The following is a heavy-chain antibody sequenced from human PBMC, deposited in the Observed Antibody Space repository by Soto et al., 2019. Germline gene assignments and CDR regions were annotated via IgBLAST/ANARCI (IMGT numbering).Heavy chain of an antibody. V-gene: IGHV3-21*01. CDR1: GFTFSSYS. CDR2: ISSSSSYI. CDR3: ARAEGYEDYYYYGMDV. J-gene: IGHJ6*02. Sequence: GGSLRLSCAASGFTFSSYSMNWVRQAPGKGLEWVSSISSSSSYIYYADSVKGRFTISRDNAKNSLYLQMNSLRAEDTAVYYCARAEGYEDYYYYGMDVWGQGTPVTVSS. D-gene: IGHD1-1*01.